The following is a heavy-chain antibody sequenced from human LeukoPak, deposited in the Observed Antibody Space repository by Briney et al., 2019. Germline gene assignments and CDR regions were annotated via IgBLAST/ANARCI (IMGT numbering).Heavy chain of an antibody. V-gene: IGHV3-30*03. CDR2: ISYDGSNK. CDR1: GFTFSSYG. Sequence: PGRSLRLSCAASGFTFSSYGMHWVRQAPGKGLEWVAVISYDGSNKYYADSVKGRFTISRDNSKNTLYLQMNSLRAEDTAVYYCARELVYYYDSSGYFDYWGQGTLVTVSS. J-gene: IGHJ4*02. CDR3: ARELVYYYDSSGYFDY. D-gene: IGHD3-22*01.